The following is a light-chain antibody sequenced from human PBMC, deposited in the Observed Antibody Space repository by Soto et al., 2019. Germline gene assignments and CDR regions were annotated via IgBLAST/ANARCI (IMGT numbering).Light chain of an antibody. Sequence: QSVLTQPPSASGTPGQRVTISCSGSSSKIGSNYVYWYHQQLPGTATKLLIYRNNQRPSGVPDLFSGSKSGTSACLAISGLRSEDEVDYYCAAWDVRLRVWVFGGGPKLTFL. CDR2: RNN. V-gene: IGLV1-47*01. CDR1: SSKIGSNY. J-gene: IGLJ3*02. CDR3: AAWDVRLRVWV.